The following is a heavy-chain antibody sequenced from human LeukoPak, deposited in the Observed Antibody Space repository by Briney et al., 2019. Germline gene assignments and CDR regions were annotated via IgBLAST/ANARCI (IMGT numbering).Heavy chain of an antibody. Sequence: PSETLSLTCAVSGYSISSGYYWGRIRQPPGKGLEWIGYIYYSGSTNYSPSLKSRVTISVDTSKNQFSLKLSSVTAADTAVYYCARGQRSYFRAVDDWGQGTLVTVSS. CDR1: GYSISSGYY. V-gene: IGHV4-61*01. D-gene: IGHD1-26*01. CDR3: ARGQRSYFRAVDD. J-gene: IGHJ4*02. CDR2: IYYSGST.